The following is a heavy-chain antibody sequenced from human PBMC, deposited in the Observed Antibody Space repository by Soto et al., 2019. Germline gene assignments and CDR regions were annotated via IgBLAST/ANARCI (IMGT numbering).Heavy chain of an antibody. D-gene: IGHD6-13*01. CDR1: GFTFSTYA. V-gene: IGHV3-23*01. CDR3: AKVRKAAAGYYYYYGMDV. Sequence: GGSLRLSCAASGFTFSTYAMSWVRQAPGKGPEWVSTINTSGGAPYYADSVKGRFTISRDNSKNTLHLQMNSLRAEDTAVYYCAKVRKAAAGYYYYYGMDVWGQGTKVTVSS. J-gene: IGHJ6*02. CDR2: INTSGGAP.